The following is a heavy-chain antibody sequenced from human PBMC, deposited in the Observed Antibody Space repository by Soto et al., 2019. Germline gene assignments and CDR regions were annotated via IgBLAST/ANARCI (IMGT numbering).Heavy chain of an antibody. CDR1: GFTFSSYG. J-gene: IGHJ6*03. CDR2: IWYDGSNK. D-gene: IGHD1-1*01. V-gene: IGHV3-33*01. CDR3: ARDFNWNDALYYYYYMDV. Sequence: QVQLVESGGGVVQPGRSLRLSCAASGFTFSSYGMHWVRQAPGKGLEWVAVIWYDGSNKYYADSVKGRFTISRDNSKNTLYLQMNSLRAEDTAVYHCARDFNWNDALYYYYYMDVWGKGTTVTVSS.